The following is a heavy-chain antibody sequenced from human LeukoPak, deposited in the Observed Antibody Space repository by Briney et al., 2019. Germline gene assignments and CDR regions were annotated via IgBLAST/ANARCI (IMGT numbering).Heavy chain of an antibody. J-gene: IGHJ4*02. V-gene: IGHV4-34*01. CDR2: INHSGST. Sequence: SETLSLTCAVYGGSFSGYYWSWIRQPPGKGLEWIGEINHSGSTNYNPSLKSRVTISVDTSKNQFSLKLSSVTAAGTAVYYCARGFGLYYNVDYWGQGTLVTVSS. CDR3: ARGFGLYYNVDY. CDR1: GGSFSGYY. D-gene: IGHD1-26*01.